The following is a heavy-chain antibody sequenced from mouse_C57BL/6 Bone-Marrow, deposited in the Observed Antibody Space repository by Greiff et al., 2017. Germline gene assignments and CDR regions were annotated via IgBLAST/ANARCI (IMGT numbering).Heavy chain of an antibody. Sequence: EVKLQQSGPELVKPGASVKISCKASGYSFTGYYMNWVKQSPEKSLEWIGEINPSTGGTTYNQKFKAKATLTVDKSSSTAYMQLKSLTSEDSAVYYCARERTTVVATRRYFDYWGQGTTLTVSS. CDR1: GYSFTGYY. D-gene: IGHD1-1*01. CDR2: INPSTGGT. CDR3: ARERTTVVATRRYFDY. V-gene: IGHV1-42*01. J-gene: IGHJ2*01.